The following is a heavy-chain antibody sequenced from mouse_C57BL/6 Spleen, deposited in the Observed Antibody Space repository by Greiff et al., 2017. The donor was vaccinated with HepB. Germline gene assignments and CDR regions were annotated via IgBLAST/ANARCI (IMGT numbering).Heavy chain of an antibody. J-gene: IGHJ4*01. D-gene: IGHD2-5*01. CDR1: GYTFTDYE. CDR3: TRRGSNYVDYAVDY. Sequence: VQLQQSGAELVRPGASVTLSCKASGYTFTDYEMHWVKQTPVHGLEWIGAIDPETGGTAYNQKFKGKAILTADKSSSTAYMELRSLTSEDSAVYYCTRRGSNYVDYAVDYWGQGTSVTVSS. V-gene: IGHV1-15*01. CDR2: IDPETGGT.